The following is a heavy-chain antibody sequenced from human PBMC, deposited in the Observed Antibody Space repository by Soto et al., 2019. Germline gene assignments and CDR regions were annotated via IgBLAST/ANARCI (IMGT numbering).Heavy chain of an antibody. J-gene: IGHJ3*02. V-gene: IGHV3-73*01. Sequence: PGGSLRLACAASGFTFSGSAMHWVRQASGKGLEWVGRIRSKANSYATAYAASVKGRFTISGDDSKNTAYLQMNSLKTEDTAVYYCTRPLVRSIAARPDHDAFDIWGQGTMVTVPS. CDR1: GFTFSGSA. CDR3: TRPLVRSIAARPDHDAFDI. D-gene: IGHD6-6*01. CDR2: IRSKANSYAT.